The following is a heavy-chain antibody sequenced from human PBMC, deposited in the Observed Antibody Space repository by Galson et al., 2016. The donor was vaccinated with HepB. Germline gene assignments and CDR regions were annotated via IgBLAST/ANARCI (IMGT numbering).Heavy chain of an antibody. D-gene: IGHD3-9*01. V-gene: IGHV7-4-1*02. CDR1: GHTFTNFA. CDR2: IDTNTGNP. CDR3: ATHYDIWTGHWAFDI. J-gene: IGHJ3*02. Sequence: SVKVSCKASGHTFTNFAMNWVRQAPGQGPEWLGWIDTNTGNPTYAQGFTGRFVFSLDTSVSTAYLQVSSLKAEDTAVYFCATHYDIWTGHWAFDIWGQGTMVTVSS.